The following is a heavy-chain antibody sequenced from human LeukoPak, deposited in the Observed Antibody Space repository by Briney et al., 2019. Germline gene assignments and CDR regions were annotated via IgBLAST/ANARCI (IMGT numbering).Heavy chain of an antibody. D-gene: IGHD2-2*01. CDR2: ISYDGSNK. Sequence: GGSLRLSCAASGFTFSSYGMHWVRQAPGKGLEWVAVISYDGSNKYYADSVKGRFTISRDNSKNTLYLQMNSLRAEDMAVYYCAKGGPAADYYYYYYMDVWGKGTTVTVSS. J-gene: IGHJ6*03. CDR3: AKGGPAADYYYYYYMDV. V-gene: IGHV3-30*18. CDR1: GFTFSSYG.